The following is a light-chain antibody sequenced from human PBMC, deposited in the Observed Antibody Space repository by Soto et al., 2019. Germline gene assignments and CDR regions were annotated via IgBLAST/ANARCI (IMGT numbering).Light chain of an antibody. CDR2: GAS. CDR1: QSVDTN. CDR3: QQYKGWPPMLT. Sequence: EIVMTQSPAALSVAPGERATLSCRASQSVDTNLAWYQHKPGRAPRLLIYGASTRATGIPVRFSGSGSGTDFTLTISSLQSEDFAVYYCQQYKGWPPMLTFGPGTKVDIK. J-gene: IGKJ3*01. V-gene: IGKV3-15*01.